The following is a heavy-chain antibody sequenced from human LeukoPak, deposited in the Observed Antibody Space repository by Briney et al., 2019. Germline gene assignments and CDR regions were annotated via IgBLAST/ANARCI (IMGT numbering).Heavy chain of an antibody. D-gene: IGHD3-10*01. V-gene: IGHV3-23*01. Sequence: GVSLRLSCAASGFTFSSYAMSWVRQARGKGLEWVSAISGSGGSTYYADSVKGRFTISRDNSKNTLYLQMNSLRAEDTAVYYCAKGELWFGESQGAFDIWGQGTMVTVSS. CDR1: GFTFSSYA. CDR2: ISGSGGST. CDR3: AKGELWFGESQGAFDI. J-gene: IGHJ3*02.